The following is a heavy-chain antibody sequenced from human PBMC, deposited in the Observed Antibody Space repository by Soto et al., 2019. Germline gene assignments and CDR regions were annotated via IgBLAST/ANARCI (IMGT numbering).Heavy chain of an antibody. J-gene: IGHJ3*02. CDR1: GGSISSSSYY. CDR3: ARAWDIVLVPAARGPVFDI. Sequence: SLTCTVSGGSISSSSYYWGWIRQPPGKGLEWIGSIYYSGSTYYNPSLKSRVTISVDTSKNQFSLKLSSVTAADTAVYYCARAWDIVLVPAARGPVFDIWGQGTMVTVSS. D-gene: IGHD2-2*01. CDR2: IYYSGST. V-gene: IGHV4-39*01.